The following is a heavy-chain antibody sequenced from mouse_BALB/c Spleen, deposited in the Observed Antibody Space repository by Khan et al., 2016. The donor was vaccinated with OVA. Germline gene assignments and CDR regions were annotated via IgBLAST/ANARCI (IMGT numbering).Heavy chain of an antibody. CDR1: GYSITSDYA. CDR3: ASGSLLLRYPDYFDN. D-gene: IGHD1-1*01. V-gene: IGHV3-2*02. J-gene: IGHJ2*01. Sequence: VKLQESGPGLLKPSQSLSLTCTVTGYSITSDYAWNWIRQFPGNQLEWMAYISYSGSTSYSPSLRSRISITRDTSKKQFFLQLNSVTTEYTATNYCASGSLLLRYPDYFDNWGQGTTLTVSS. CDR2: ISYSGST.